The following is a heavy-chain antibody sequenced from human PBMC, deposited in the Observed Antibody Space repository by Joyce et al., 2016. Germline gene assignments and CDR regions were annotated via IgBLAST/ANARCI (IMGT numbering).Heavy chain of an antibody. J-gene: IGHJ4*02. CDR1: GFTFSGHS. D-gene: IGHD1-1*01. CDR3: ARDGPKTTWDPGYYFDF. Sequence: QVKLVESGGGVVQPGRSLRLSCAASGFTFSGHSMHWVRQAPGKGLDWVAIISYDGKNTYYGDSMKGRFTISRDNSKNTVYLQVDSLRTEDTAVYYCARDGPKTTWDPGYYFDFWGQGTLVTVSP. CDR2: ISYDGKNT. V-gene: IGHV3-30*04.